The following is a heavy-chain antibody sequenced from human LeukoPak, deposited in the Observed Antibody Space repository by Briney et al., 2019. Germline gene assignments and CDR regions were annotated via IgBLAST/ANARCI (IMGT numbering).Heavy chain of an antibody. Sequence: GGSLRLSCAASGFTFSSYWMSWVRQAPGKGLEWVANIKQDGSEKYYVDSVKGRFTISRDNAKNSLYLQMNSLRAEDTAVYYCARGAGDYGDYFDYWGQGTLVTVSS. J-gene: IGHJ4*02. CDR1: GFTFSSYW. V-gene: IGHV3-7*01. CDR3: ARGAGDYGDYFDY. D-gene: IGHD4-17*01. CDR2: IKQDGSEK.